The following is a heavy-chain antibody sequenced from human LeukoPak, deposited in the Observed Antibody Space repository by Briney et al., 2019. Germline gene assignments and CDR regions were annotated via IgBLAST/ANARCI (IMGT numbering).Heavy chain of an antibody. J-gene: IGHJ4*02. CDR1: GYTFTGYY. V-gene: IGHV1-2*02. D-gene: IGHD3-9*01. CDR2: VNPNSGGT. CDR3: ASVEVNYDILTGYSEQFDY. Sequence: ASVKVSCKASGYTFTGYYMHWVRQAPGQGLEWMGWVNPNSGGTNYAQKFQGRVTMTRDTSISTAYMELSRLRSDDTAVYYCASVEVNYDILTGYSEQFDYWGQGTLVTVSS.